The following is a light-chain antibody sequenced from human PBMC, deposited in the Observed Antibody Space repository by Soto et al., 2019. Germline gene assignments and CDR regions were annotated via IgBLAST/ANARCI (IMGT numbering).Light chain of an antibody. J-gene: IGLJ2*01. Sequence: QSVLTQPPSASGTPGQRVTISCSGSGSNIGSNYVYWYQQIPGTAPKLLIYRNNQRPSGVPDRFSGSKSGTSGSLAISGLRSGDEADYYCAAWDHSLRGLVFGGGTKLTVL. V-gene: IGLV1-47*01. CDR3: AAWDHSLRGLV. CDR2: RNN. CDR1: GSNIGSNY.